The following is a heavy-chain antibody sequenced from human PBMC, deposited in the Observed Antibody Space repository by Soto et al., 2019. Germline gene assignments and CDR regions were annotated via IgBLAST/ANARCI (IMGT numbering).Heavy chain of an antibody. CDR3: AAADDLRGYYYYGMDV. V-gene: IGHV1-58*01. D-gene: IGHD3-16*01. J-gene: IGHJ6*02. CDR1: GFTFTITA. Sequence: SVTVSCQTSGFTFTITAVQWVRQARGQRLEWIGWIVVGSGNTNYAQKFQERVTITRDMSTSTAYMELSSLRSEDTAVYYCAAADDLRGYYYYGMDVWGQGTTVTVSS. CDR2: IVVGSGNT.